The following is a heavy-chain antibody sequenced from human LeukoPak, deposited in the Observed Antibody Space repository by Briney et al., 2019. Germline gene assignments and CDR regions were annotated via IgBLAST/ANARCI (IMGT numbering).Heavy chain of an antibody. V-gene: IGHV3-20*04. Sequence: GGSLRLSCAASGFTFDDYGMSWVRQAPGKGLEWVSGINWNGGSTGYADSVKGRFTISRDNAKHSLYLQMNSLRAEDTALYYCERAWGSGYGRYYYMEVWGKGTTVTVSS. J-gene: IGHJ6*03. CDR1: GFTFDDYG. CDR3: ERAWGSGYGRYYYMEV. D-gene: IGHD5-12*01. CDR2: INWNGGST.